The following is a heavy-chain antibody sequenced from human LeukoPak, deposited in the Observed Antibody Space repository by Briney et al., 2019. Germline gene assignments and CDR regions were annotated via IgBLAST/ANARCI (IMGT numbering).Heavy chain of an antibody. V-gene: IGHV4-59*12. D-gene: IGHD4-17*01. CDR2: IYYSGST. J-gene: IGHJ4*02. Sequence: SETLSLTCAVYGGSFSGYYWSWIRQPPGKGLEWIGYIYYSGSTNYNPSPKSRVTMSVDTSKNQFSLKLSSVTAADTAVYYCAREDGEGTYYFDYWGQGTLVTVSS. CDR3: AREDGEGTYYFDY. CDR1: GGSFSGYY.